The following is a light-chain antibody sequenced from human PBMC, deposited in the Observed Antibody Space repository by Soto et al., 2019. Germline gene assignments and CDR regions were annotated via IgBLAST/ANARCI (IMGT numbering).Light chain of an antibody. J-gene: IGKJ1*01. CDR3: QHRSNSPPTWT. CDR2: DTS. CDR1: QRIGTY. Sequence: EIVLTQSPATLSLSPGDRATLSCRASQRIGTYLAWYQQKAGQAPSLLIYDTSSRATGIPPRFSGSGSGTDFTLPISSLEPEDFAVYFCQHRSNSPPTWTFGQGTKVEIK. V-gene: IGKV3-11*01.